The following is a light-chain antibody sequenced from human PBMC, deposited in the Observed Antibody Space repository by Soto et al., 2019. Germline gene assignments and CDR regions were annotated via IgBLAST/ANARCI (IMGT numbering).Light chain of an antibody. J-gene: IGKJ4*01. CDR2: GAS. CDR3: QQYNNWLT. Sequence: EVGMTQSPATLSVFPGERVTLSCRASESVGSNLAWYQQKPGQAPRLLIYGASTRATGVPARFSGSGSGTEFTLTISSLQSEDFALYYCQQYNNWLTFDGGTKVEIE. V-gene: IGKV3-15*01. CDR1: ESVGSN.